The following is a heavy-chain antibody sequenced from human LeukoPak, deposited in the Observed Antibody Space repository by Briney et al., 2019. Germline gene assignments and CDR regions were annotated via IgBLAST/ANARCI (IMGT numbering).Heavy chain of an antibody. CDR3: AREGSNYDFWSAYYFDY. CDR2: ISSDGSNE. Sequence: GGSLRLSCAASGFTFSSYAMSWVRQAPGKGLEWVAVISSDGSNEYYADSVKGRFTISRDTSKNTLYLQMNSLRAKDTAVYYCAREGSNYDFWSAYYFDYWGQGTLVTVSS. CDR1: GFTFSSYA. D-gene: IGHD3-3*01. J-gene: IGHJ4*02. V-gene: IGHV3-30-3*01.